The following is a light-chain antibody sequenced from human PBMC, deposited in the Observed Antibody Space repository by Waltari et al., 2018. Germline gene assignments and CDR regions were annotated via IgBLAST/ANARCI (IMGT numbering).Light chain of an antibody. V-gene: IGKV3-15*01. J-gene: IGKJ2*01. Sequence: EIVMTQSLATLSVSPGEGATLSCRASQSVTSLAWYQQKPGQAPRLLIYGASTRATGIPARFSGSGSGTEFTLTISSLQSEDLAVYYCQQYNKGLDTFGQGTKLEIK. CDR3: QQYNKGLDT. CDR2: GAS. CDR1: QSVTS.